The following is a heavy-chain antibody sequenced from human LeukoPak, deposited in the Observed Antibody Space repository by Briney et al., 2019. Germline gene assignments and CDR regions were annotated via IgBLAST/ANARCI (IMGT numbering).Heavy chain of an antibody. CDR3: ARYALTYYGSGSSPRNWFDP. J-gene: IGHJ5*02. CDR2: INHSGST. Sequence: KPSETLSLTCAVYGGSFSGYYWSWIRQPPGKGLEWIGEINHSGSTNYNPSLKSRVTISVDTSKNQFSLKLSSVTAADTAVYYCARYALTYYGSGSSPRNWFDPWGQGTLVTVSS. CDR1: GGSFSGYY. D-gene: IGHD3-10*01. V-gene: IGHV4-34*01.